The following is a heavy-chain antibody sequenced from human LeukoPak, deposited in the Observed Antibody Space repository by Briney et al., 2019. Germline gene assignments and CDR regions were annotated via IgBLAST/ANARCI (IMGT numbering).Heavy chain of an antibody. Sequence: GGSLRLSCAASGFIFSTYNMNWVRQAPGKGLEWVSSISSSSSYIYYADSVKGRFTISRDNGKNSLYLQMNSLRAEDTAVYYCAKDSLYYDILTGYFAPAYYFDYWGQGTLVTVSS. CDR2: ISSSSSYI. D-gene: IGHD3-9*01. J-gene: IGHJ4*02. CDR3: AKDSLYYDILTGYFAPAYYFDY. CDR1: GFIFSTYN. V-gene: IGHV3-21*04.